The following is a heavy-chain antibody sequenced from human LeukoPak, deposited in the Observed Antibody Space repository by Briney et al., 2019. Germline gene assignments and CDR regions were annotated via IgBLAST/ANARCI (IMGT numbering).Heavy chain of an antibody. CDR2: IKSETYGGTT. Sequence: PGGSLRLSCAASAFTFTNAWMSWVRQAPGKGLEWVGRIKSETYGGTTDYAAPVKGRFTISRDDSKNTLYLQMNSLKTEDTAVYYCTTETMTTVTTQDYWGQGTLVTVSS. V-gene: IGHV3-15*01. CDR3: TTETMTTVTTQDY. CDR1: AFTFTNAW. D-gene: IGHD4-17*01. J-gene: IGHJ4*02.